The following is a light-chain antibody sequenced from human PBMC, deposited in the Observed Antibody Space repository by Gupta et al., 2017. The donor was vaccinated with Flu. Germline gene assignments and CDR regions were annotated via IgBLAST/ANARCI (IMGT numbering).Light chain of an antibody. J-gene: IGKJ1*01. CDR1: QGIRND. Sequence: DIQMTQSPSSLSASVGDRVTITCRASQGIRNDLDWYQQTPGKTPKRLIYKASSLQSGVPSRFSGSGSGTEFTLTISSLQPEDFATYYCRQQNFYPFMFGQGTKVEIK. CDR3: RQQNFYPFM. V-gene: IGKV1-17*01. CDR2: KAS.